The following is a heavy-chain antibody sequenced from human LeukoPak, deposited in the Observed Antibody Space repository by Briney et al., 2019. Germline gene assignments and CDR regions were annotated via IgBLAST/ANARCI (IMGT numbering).Heavy chain of an antibody. CDR1: GGSISSSSYY. CDR3: ARVWGSRGAFDI. V-gene: IGHV4-39*07. Sequence: SETLSLTCTVSGGSISSSSYYWGWIRQPPGKGLEWIGSTYYSGSTYYNPSLKSRVTISVDTSKNQFSLKLSSVTAADTAVYYCARVWGSRGAFDIWGQGTMVTVSS. D-gene: IGHD3-16*01. J-gene: IGHJ3*02. CDR2: TYYSGST.